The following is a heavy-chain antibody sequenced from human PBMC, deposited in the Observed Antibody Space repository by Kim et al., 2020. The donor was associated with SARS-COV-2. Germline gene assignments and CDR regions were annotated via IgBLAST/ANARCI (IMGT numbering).Heavy chain of an antibody. Sequence: TKYSQKFQGRVTITRDTSASTAYMELSSLRSEDTAVYYCAILPAAMAFDYWGQGTLVTVSS. CDR3: AILPAAMAFDY. V-gene: IGHV1-3*01. D-gene: IGHD2-2*01. CDR2: T. J-gene: IGHJ4*02.